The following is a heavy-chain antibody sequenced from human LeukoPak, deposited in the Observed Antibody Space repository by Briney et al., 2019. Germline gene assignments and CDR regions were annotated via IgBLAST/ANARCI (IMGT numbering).Heavy chain of an antibody. D-gene: IGHD3-22*01. Sequence: GGSLRLSCAVSGFTLRNYAMMWLRQAPGKGPEWVSAIRGSGVGTDYADSVRGRFTISRDNSKNTLYLQMNRLRAEGTAVYYCAKVMGFYSSGYLFDYWGQGTLVTVSS. CDR1: GFTLRNYA. J-gene: IGHJ4*02. CDR3: AKVMGFYSSGYLFDY. V-gene: IGHV3-23*01. CDR2: IRGSGVGT.